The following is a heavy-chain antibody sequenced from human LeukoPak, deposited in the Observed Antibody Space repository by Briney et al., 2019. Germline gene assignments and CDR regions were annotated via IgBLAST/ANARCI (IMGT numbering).Heavy chain of an antibody. J-gene: IGHJ5*02. CDR2: IYHSGST. V-gene: IGHV4-38-2*01. CDR1: GYSISSGYY. Sequence: SETLPLTCAVSGYSISSGYYWGWIRQPPGKGLEWIGSIYHSGSTCYNPSLKSRVTISVDTSKNQFSLKLSSVTAADTAVYYCARPIHYDFWSGNGWFDPWGQGTLVTVSS. CDR3: ARPIHYDFWSGNGWFDP. D-gene: IGHD3-3*01.